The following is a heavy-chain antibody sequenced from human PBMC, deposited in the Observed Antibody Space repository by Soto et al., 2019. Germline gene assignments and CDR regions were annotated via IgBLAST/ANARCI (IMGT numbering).Heavy chain of an antibody. CDR3: ARERVEMAIDY. Sequence: SETLSLTCTVSGGSISSGGYYWSWIRQHPGKGLEWIGYIYYSGSTYYNPSLKSRVTISVDTSKNQFSLKLSSVTAADTAVYYCARERVEMAIDYWGQGTLVTVSS. CDR1: GGSISSGGYY. J-gene: IGHJ4*02. D-gene: IGHD5-12*01. CDR2: IYYSGST. V-gene: IGHV4-31*03.